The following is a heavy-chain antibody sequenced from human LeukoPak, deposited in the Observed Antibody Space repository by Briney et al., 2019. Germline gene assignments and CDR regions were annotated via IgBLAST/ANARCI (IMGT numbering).Heavy chain of an antibody. D-gene: IGHD6-19*01. J-gene: IGHJ4*02. Sequence: GGSLRLSCAASGFTFSSYAMHWVRQAPGKGLEWVAVISYDGSNKYYADSVKGRFTISRDNAKNSLYLQMNSLRAEDTAVYYCARPQDGQWLVLGGYWGQGTLVTVSS. CDR2: ISYDGSNK. CDR3: ARPQDGQWLVLGGY. V-gene: IGHV3-30-3*01. CDR1: GFTFSSYA.